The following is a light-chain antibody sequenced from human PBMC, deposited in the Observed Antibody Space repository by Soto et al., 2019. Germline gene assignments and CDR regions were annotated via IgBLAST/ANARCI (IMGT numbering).Light chain of an antibody. CDR2: EVN. Sequence: QSLLSQAASMSGSRGQSITIPCTGAISDIGLYNYVSWYQHHPGKAPKLLISEVNIRPSGLSDRFSASKAGNTASLTISGLQPEDEACYYCSSLSTTSTPTVFGSGTKVTVL. J-gene: IGLJ1*01. CDR3: SSLSTTSTPTV. V-gene: IGLV2-14*01. CDR1: ISDIGLYNY.